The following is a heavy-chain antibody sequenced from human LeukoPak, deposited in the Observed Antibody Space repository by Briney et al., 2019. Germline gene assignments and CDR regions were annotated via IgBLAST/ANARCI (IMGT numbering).Heavy chain of an antibody. CDR2: IHYSGTT. CDR3: ARSGSGYLRYYFDY. CDR1: GGSISSGNYY. V-gene: IGHV4-39*07. J-gene: IGHJ4*02. D-gene: IGHD5-12*01. Sequence: SETLSLTCTGSGGSISSGNYYWGWIRQPPGKGLDWIASIHYSGTTYYNPSLKSRVTISVDTSKNQFSLKLSSVTAADTAVYYCARSGSGYLRYYFDYWGQGTLVTVSS.